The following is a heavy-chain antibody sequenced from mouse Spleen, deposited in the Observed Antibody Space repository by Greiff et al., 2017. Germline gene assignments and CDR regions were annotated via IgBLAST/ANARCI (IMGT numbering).Heavy chain of an antibody. CDR2: IDPENGDT. CDR3: TTMIKGFAY. CDR1: GFNIKDDY. D-gene: IGHD2-4*01. Sequence: VQLQQPGAELVRPGASVKLSCTASGFNIKDDYMHWVKQRPEQGLEWIGWIDPENGDTEYASKFQGKATITADTSSNTAYLQLSSLTSEDTAVYYCTTMIKGFAYWGQGTLVTVSA. J-gene: IGHJ3*01. V-gene: IGHV14-4*01.